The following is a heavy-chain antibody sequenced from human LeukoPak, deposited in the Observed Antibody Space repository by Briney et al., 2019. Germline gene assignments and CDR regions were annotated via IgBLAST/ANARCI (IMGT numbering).Heavy chain of an antibody. D-gene: IGHD3-16*01. CDR3: AREGGGDTSDFDY. Sequence: GGSLRLSCAASGFTVSSNYMSWVRQAPGKGLEWVSVIYSGGSTYYADSVKGRFTISRDNSKNTLYLQMNSLRAEDTAVYYCAREGGGDTSDFDYWGQGTLVTVSS. CDR1: GFTVSSNY. V-gene: IGHV3-53*01. J-gene: IGHJ4*02. CDR2: IYSGGST.